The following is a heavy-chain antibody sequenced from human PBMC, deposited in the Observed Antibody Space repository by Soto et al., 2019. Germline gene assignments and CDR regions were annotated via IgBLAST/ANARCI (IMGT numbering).Heavy chain of an antibody. CDR3: ARERRDSWPTMFFDF. D-gene: IGHD3-10*02. J-gene: IGHJ4*02. CDR1: DECSSRWGSY. Sequence: ILSETRPVGDECSSRWGSYYQKNHQLPGRGMEWIGYIYSTGSTLYNPSLKSRVALSMDTSKNQFSLNLTSVTAADTAVYYCARERRDSWPTMFFDFWGQGSLVTVSS. CDR2: IYSTGST. V-gene: IGHV4-31*03.